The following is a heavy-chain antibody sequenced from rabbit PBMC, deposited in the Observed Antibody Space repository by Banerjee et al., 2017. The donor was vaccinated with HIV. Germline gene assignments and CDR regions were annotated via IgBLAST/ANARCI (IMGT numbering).Heavy chain of an antibody. Sequence: QEQLEESGGDLVKPEGSLTLTCAASGFSFSSSYWICWVRQAPGKGLEWIACIYAGSSSNTWYASWVNGRFTISSHNAQNTLYLQLNSLTAADTATYFCVRETETYAGYADYGYYFNLWGPGTLVTVS. CDR3: VRETETYAGYADYGYYFNL. CDR2: IYAGSSSNT. J-gene: IGHJ4*01. CDR1: GFSFSSSYW. V-gene: IGHV1S45*01. D-gene: IGHD7-1*01.